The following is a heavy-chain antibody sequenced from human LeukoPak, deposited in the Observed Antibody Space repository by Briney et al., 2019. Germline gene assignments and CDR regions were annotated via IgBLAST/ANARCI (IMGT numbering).Heavy chain of an antibody. Sequence: DPGGSLRLSCAASGFTFSSYSMNWVRQAPSKGLEWVAVIWYDGSNKYYADSVKGRFTISRDNSKNTLYLQMNSLRAEDTAVYYCAREPVVPAAIFYYYYGMDVWGQGTTVTVSS. CDR2: IWYDGSNK. CDR1: GFTFSSYS. D-gene: IGHD2-2*01. V-gene: IGHV3-33*08. CDR3: AREPVVPAAIFYYYYGMDV. J-gene: IGHJ6*02.